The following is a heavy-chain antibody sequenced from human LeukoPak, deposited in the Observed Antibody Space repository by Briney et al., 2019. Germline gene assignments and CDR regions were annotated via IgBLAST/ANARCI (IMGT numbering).Heavy chain of an antibody. V-gene: IGHV3-7*01. CDR1: GFTFRNAG. D-gene: IGHD2/OR15-2a*01. Sequence: GGSLRLSCAVSGFTFRNAGMHWVRQAPGTGLEWVANIKRDGSEKNYVDSVKGRFTISRDNVKNALYLQMNSLRVEDTGIYYCVRGAYYAAYWGQGTLVTVSS. J-gene: IGHJ4*02. CDR2: IKRDGSEK. CDR3: VRGAYYAAY.